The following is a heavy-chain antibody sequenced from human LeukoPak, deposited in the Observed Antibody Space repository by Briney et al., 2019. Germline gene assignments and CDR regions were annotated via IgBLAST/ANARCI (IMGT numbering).Heavy chain of an antibody. CDR3: GSPGGDEYFYGSGSHPRDY. CDR2: INPSGST. V-gene: IGHV4-39*07. J-gene: IGHJ4*02. D-gene: IGHD3-10*01. Sequence: SETLSLTCTVSGGSISSSSYYWSWIRQPPGKGLEWIGEINPSGSTNYNPSLKSRVTISVDTSKNQFSLNLSSVTAADTAVYYCGSPGGDEYFYGSGSHPRDYWGQGTLVTVSS. CDR1: GGSISSSSYY.